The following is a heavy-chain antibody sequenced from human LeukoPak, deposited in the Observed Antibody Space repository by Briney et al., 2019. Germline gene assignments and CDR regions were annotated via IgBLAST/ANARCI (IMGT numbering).Heavy chain of an antibody. D-gene: IGHD1-26*01. Sequence: GGSLRLSCTASGFTFGDYAMSWARQAPGKGLEWVAFIRYDGSNKYYADSVKGRFTISRDNSKNTLYLQMNSLRAEDTAVYYCARESGSYSYYFDYWGQGTLVTVSS. J-gene: IGHJ4*02. CDR2: IRYDGSNK. CDR1: GFTFGDYA. V-gene: IGHV3-30*02. CDR3: ARESGSYSYYFDY.